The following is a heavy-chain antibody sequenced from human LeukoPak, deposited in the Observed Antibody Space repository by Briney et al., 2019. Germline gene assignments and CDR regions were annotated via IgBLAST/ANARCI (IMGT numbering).Heavy chain of an antibody. V-gene: IGHV3-48*03. CDR3: ARGPPSMKQWLVSAFDI. D-gene: IGHD6-19*01. J-gene: IGHJ3*02. Sequence: PGGSLRLSCAASGFTFSSYEMNWVRQAPGKGPEWVSYISSSGSTIYYADSVKGRFTISRDNAKNSLYLQMNSLRAEDTALYYCARGPPSMKQWLVSAFDIWGQGTMVTVSS. CDR1: GFTFSSYE. CDR2: ISSSGSTI.